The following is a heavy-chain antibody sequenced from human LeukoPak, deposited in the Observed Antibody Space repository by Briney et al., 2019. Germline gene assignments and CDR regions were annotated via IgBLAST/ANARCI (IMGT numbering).Heavy chain of an antibody. D-gene: IGHD1-26*01. CDR2: IKEDGTEK. J-gene: IGHJ4*02. Sequence: PGGSLRPSCAASGFTFSSYWMTWVRQAPGKGLEWVANIKEDGTEKNYVDSVKGRFTISRDNAKNSLYLQMNSLRPEDTAVYYCTRARYSDYWGQGTLVTVSA. V-gene: IGHV3-7*01. CDR1: GFTFSSYW. CDR3: TRARYSDY.